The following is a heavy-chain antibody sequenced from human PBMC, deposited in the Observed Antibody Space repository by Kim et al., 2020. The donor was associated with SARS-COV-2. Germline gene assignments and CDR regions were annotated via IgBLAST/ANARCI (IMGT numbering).Heavy chain of an antibody. CDR2: IYYSGST. V-gene: IGHV4-59*01. Sequence: SETLSLTCTVSGGSISSYYWSWIRQPPGKGLEWIGYIYYSGSTNYNPSLKSRVTISVDTSKNQFSLKLSSVTAADTAVYYCARDRVDTARFARSLHWFDPWGQGTLVTVSS. CDR3: ARDRVDTARFARSLHWFDP. CDR1: GGSISSYY. J-gene: IGHJ5*02. D-gene: IGHD5-18*01.